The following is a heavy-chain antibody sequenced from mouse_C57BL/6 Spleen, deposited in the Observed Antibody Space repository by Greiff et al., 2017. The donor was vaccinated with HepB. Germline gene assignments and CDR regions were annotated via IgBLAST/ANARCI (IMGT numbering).Heavy chain of an antibody. D-gene: IGHD4-1*01. Sequence: QVQLQQPGTELVKPGASVKLSCKASGYTFTSYWMHWVKQRPGQGLEWIGNINTSNGGTNYNEKFKSKATLTVDKSASTAYMQLGSLTSEDSAVYDCARWALTPYAMDYWGQGTSVTVSS. V-gene: IGHV1-53*01. CDR1: GYTFTSYW. CDR2: INTSNGGT. CDR3: ARWALTPYAMDY. J-gene: IGHJ4*01.